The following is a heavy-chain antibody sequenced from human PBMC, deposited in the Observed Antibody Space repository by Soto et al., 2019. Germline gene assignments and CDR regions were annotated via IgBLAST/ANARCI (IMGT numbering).Heavy chain of an antibody. V-gene: IGHV3-21*01. Sequence: PGGSLRLSCAASGSTFSSYSMNWVRQAPGKGLEWVSSISSSSSYIYYADSVKGRFTISRDNAKNSLYLQMNSLRAEDTAVYYCARDNYDILTGLRFDPWGQGTLVTVSS. CDR2: ISSSSSYI. J-gene: IGHJ5*02. D-gene: IGHD3-9*01. CDR3: ARDNYDILTGLRFDP. CDR1: GSTFSSYS.